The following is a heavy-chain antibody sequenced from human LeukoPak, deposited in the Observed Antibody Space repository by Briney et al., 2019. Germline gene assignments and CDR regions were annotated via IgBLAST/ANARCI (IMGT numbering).Heavy chain of an antibody. Sequence: SETLSLTCTVSGYSISSGYYWGWIRQPPGKGLEWIGSIFHSGSTYYNPSLKSRVTISVDTSKNQFSLKLSSVTAADTAVYYCASRYYHDSSGYFDYWAREPWSPSPQ. D-gene: IGHD3-22*01. CDR1: GYSISSGYY. CDR2: IFHSGST. J-gene: IGHJ4*02. V-gene: IGHV4-38-2*02. CDR3: ASRYYHDSSGYFDY.